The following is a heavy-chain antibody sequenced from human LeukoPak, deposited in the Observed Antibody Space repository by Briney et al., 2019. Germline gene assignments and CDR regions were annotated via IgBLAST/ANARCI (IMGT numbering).Heavy chain of an antibody. CDR1: GGSISSYY. J-gene: IGHJ4*02. V-gene: IGHV4-59*01. CDR2: IYYSGST. D-gene: IGHD4-17*01. CDR3: ARDPRDDYGDIRESI. Sequence: PSETLSLTCTVSGGSISSYYWSWIRQPPGKGLEWIGYIYYSGSTNYNPSLKSRVTISVDTSKNQFSLKLSSVTAADTAVYYCARDPRDDYGDIRESIWGQGTLVTVSS.